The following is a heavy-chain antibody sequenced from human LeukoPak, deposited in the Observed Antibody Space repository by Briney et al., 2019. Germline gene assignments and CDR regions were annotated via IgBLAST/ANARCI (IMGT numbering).Heavy chain of an antibody. D-gene: IGHD5-18*01. Sequence: SETLSLTCAVYGGSFSGYYWSWIRQPPGKGLEWIGEINHSGSTNYNPSLKSRVTISVDTSKNQFSLKLSSVTAADTAVYYCARGRFEIQLWLNWFDPWGQGTLVTVSS. CDR2: INHSGST. V-gene: IGHV4-34*01. CDR1: GGSFSGYY. J-gene: IGHJ5*02. CDR3: ARGRFEIQLWLNWFDP.